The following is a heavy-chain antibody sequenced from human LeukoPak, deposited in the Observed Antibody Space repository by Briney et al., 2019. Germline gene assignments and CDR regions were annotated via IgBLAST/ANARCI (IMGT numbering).Heavy chain of an antibody. J-gene: IGHJ4*02. Sequence: EASETLSLTCTVSGGSISSYYWSWIRQPPGMGLEWIGYIYYSGSTNYNPSLKSRVTISVDTSKNQFSLKLSSVTAADTAVYYCARTLAYCGGDCYSAFDYWGQGTLVTVSS. CDR3: ARTLAYCGGDCYSAFDY. D-gene: IGHD2-21*02. V-gene: IGHV4-59*08. CDR2: IYYSGST. CDR1: GGSISSYY.